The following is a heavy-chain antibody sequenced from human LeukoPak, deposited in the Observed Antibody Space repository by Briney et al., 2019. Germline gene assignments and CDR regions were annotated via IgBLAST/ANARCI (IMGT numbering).Heavy chain of an antibody. D-gene: IGHD6-19*01. J-gene: IGHJ4*02. CDR1: GFTFSSAW. CDR2: ISGSGGST. Sequence: PGGSLRLSCAASGFTFSSAWMNWVRQAPGKGLEWVSAISGSGGSTYYADSVKGRFTISRDNSKNTLYLQMNSLRAEDTAVYYCAPRPDVNIAVAGPFDYWGQGTLVTVSS. V-gene: IGHV3-23*01. CDR3: APRPDVNIAVAGPFDY.